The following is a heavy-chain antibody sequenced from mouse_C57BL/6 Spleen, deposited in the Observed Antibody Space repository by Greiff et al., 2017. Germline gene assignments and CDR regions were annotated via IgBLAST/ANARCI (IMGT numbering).Heavy chain of an antibody. J-gene: IGHJ3*01. D-gene: IGHD1-1*01. CDR3: ATYYGSHPWFAY. Sequence: VKLMESGAELVKPGASVKISCKASGYAFSSYWMNWVKQRPGKGLEWIGQIYPGDGDTNYNGKFKGKATLTADKSSSTAYMQLSSLTSEDSAVYFCATYYGSHPWFAYWGQGTLVTVSA. V-gene: IGHV1-80*01. CDR1: GYAFSSYW. CDR2: IYPGDGDT.